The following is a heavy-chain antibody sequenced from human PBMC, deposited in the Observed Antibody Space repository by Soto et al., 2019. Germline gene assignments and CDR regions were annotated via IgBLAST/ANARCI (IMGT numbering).Heavy chain of an antibody. CDR1: GFTFSNVW. Sequence: GGSLRLSCAASGFTFSNVWMNWVHQAPGKGLEWVGRIKSRSAGGTTDYAAPVKGRFTISRDDSKNTLYLQMNGLTTDDTAVYYCTTGKDAAGFYWGRGNLVTVSS. CDR3: TTGKDAAGFY. CDR2: IKSRSAGGTT. V-gene: IGHV3-15*07. J-gene: IGHJ4*02. D-gene: IGHD6-13*01.